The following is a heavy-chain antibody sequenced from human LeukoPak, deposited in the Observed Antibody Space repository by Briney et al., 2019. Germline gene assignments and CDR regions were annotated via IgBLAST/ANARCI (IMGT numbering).Heavy chain of an antibody. V-gene: IGHV1-69*04. CDR2: IIPILNIA. CDR1: GGTFSSYA. J-gene: IGHJ6*02. Sequence: ASVKVSCKASGGTFSSYAISWVRQAPGQGLEWMGRIIPILNIANYAQKFQGRVTITADKSTSTAYMELSSLRSEDTAVYYCARDYRSPQEPSGMDAWGQGTTVTAS. CDR3: ARDYRSPQEPSGMDA. D-gene: IGHD6-13*01.